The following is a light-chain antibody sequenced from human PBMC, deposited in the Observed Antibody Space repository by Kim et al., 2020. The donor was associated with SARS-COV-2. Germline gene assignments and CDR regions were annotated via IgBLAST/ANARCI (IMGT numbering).Light chain of an antibody. J-gene: IGLJ3*02. CDR3: SAWDSSLSAVV. V-gene: IGLV10-54*01. CDR1: SYAVGTRG. CDR2: RNG. Sequence: PTATRTGTGNSYAVGTRGAAGRQQHQGHPARLRSYRNGDRPSGISERLSASRSGNTASLTITGLQPEDGADYYCSAWDSSLSAVVFGGGTQLAVL.